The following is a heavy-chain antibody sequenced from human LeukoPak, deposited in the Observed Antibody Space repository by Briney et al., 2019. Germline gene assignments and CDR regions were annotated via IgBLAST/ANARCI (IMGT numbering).Heavy chain of an antibody. CDR2: IKQDGSTK. CDR1: GFTFSNYW. V-gene: IGHV3-7*05. Sequence: SGGSLRLSCAASGFTFSNYWMTWARQAPGKGLEWVANIKQDGSTKYYVDSVKGRFTISRDNAKNSLYLQMNSLRAEDTAVYYCARIGYSSSCLDYWGQGTLVTVSS. CDR3: ARIGYSSSCLDY. J-gene: IGHJ4*02. D-gene: IGHD6-13*01.